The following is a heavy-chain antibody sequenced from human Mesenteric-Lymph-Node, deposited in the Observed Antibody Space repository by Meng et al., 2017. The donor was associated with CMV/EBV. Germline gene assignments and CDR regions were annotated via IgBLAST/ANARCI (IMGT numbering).Heavy chain of an antibody. CDR2: INPKTGGR. V-gene: IGHV1-2*06. D-gene: IGHD3-9*01. CDR3: ARDRDTDWSSPFDY. J-gene: IGHJ4*02. Sequence: QVQLVESGAEVKKPGASVRVSCKASGYTFIDYYINWVRQAPGQGLEWMGRINPKTGGRSYAQNFQGRVTMTRDTFINTAYMEVNRLNSDDTAMYYCARDRDTDWSSPFDYWGPGTLVTVSS. CDR1: GYTFIDYY.